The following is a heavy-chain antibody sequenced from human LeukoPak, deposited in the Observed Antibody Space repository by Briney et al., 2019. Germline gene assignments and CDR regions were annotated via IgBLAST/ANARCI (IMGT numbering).Heavy chain of an antibody. V-gene: IGHV4-30-4*01. J-gene: IGHJ4*02. D-gene: IGHD1-14*01. CDR3: ATIPEDRENYIDY. CDR2: IYYSGTT. CDR1: GGSVSSRDYY. Sequence: PSETLSLTCTVSGGSVSSRDYYWTWIRQSPGKGLEWVGLIYYSGTTYYSPSLKSRIAMSVDTSKNQFSLRLNSVTAADTAVYYCATIPEDRENYIDYCGQGTLVTVSS.